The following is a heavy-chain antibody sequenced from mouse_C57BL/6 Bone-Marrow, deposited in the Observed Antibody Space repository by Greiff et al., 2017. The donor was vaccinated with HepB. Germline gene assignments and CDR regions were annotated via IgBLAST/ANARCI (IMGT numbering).Heavy chain of an antibody. CDR3: ARRGWYWDFDY. V-gene: IGHV1-82*01. D-gene: IGHD3-3*01. Sequence: QVQLKQSGPELVKPGASVKISCKASGYTFSSYWMHWVKQRPGKGLEWIGRISPGDGDTNYNGKFKGKATLTADKSYSTAYMQLSSLTSEDSAVYFCARRGWYWDFDYWGQGTSLTVSS. CDR1: GYTFSSYW. CDR2: ISPGDGDT. J-gene: IGHJ2*02.